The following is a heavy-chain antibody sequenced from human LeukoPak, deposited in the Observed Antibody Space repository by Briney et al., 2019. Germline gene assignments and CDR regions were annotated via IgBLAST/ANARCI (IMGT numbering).Heavy chain of an antibody. J-gene: IGHJ4*02. V-gene: IGHV3-48*01. CDR1: GITFSSYS. Sequence: GGSLRLSCAASGITFSSYSMNWVRQAPGKGLEWISYLSSDNYTIYYADSVKGRFIISRDNAKDTLYLQMNSLRAEDTAVYYCASGGGGYYQYFDYWGQGTLVTVSS. D-gene: IGHD3-22*01. CDR2: LSSDNYTI. CDR3: ASGGGGYYQYFDY.